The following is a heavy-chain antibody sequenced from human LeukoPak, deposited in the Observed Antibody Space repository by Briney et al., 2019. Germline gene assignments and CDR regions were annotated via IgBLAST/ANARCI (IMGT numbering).Heavy chain of an antibody. J-gene: IGHJ4*02. V-gene: IGHV1-8*01. Sequence: ASVKVSCKASGYTFTSYDINWARQATGQGLEWMGWMNPNSGNTGYAQKFQGRVTMTRNTSISTAYMELSSLRSEDTAVYYCARGIKGSGWYYFDYWGQGTLVTVSS. CDR2: MNPNSGNT. CDR3: ARGIKGSGWYYFDY. D-gene: IGHD6-19*01. CDR1: GYTFTSYD.